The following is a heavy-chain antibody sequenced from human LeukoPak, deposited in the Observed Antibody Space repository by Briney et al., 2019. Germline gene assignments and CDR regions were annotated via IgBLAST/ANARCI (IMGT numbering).Heavy chain of an antibody. Sequence: GGSLRLSCAASGFTFSSYGMHWVRQAPGKGLEWVAVISYDGSNKYYADSVKGRFTISRVNSKNTLYLQMNSLRAEGTAVYYCAKLEVGDGYNWFDYWGQGTLVTVSS. J-gene: IGHJ4*02. V-gene: IGHV3-30*18. D-gene: IGHD5-24*01. CDR2: ISYDGSNK. CDR1: GFTFSSYG. CDR3: AKLEVGDGYNWFDY.